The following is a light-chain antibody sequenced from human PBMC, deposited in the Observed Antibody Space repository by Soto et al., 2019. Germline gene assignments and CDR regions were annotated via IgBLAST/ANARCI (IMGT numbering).Light chain of an antibody. Sequence: QSALTQPASVSGPPGQSITISCTGTSSDVGAYNYVYWYQHRPGEAPKLMIYDVSNRPSGVATRFSGSKSGNTASLTISGPQAEDEAEYYCSSYTNSNTNVYLFGTGTKLTVL. CDR3: SSYTNSNTNVYL. CDR2: DVS. V-gene: IGLV2-14*03. CDR1: SSDVGAYNY. J-gene: IGLJ1*01.